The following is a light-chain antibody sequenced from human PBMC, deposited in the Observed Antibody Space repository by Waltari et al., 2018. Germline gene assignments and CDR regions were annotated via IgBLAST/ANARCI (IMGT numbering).Light chain of an antibody. V-gene: IGLV2-23*02. J-gene: IGLJ3*02. CDR2: DVN. Sequence: QSALTQTPTVSGSPGQSITISCSGTSSDIGNYNLVSWYQHHPGKAPTLMIYDVNKRPSGVSTRFSGSKSGNTAFLTLSGLQTAYEADYYCCSYAGSAISVFGGGTKLTVL. CDR1: SSDIGNYNL. CDR3: CSYAGSAISV.